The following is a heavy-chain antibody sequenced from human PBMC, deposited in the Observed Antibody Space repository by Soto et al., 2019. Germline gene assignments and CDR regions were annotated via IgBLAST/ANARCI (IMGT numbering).Heavy chain of an antibody. J-gene: IGHJ4*02. CDR3: ARDNGWPRTKNFDY. V-gene: IGHV4-59*01. Sequence: LSLTCTVSGGSISSYSWSWIRQPPGKGLECIGYIYYSGSTNYNPSLKSRVTISVDTSKNQFSLRLGSVTAADTAVYYCARDNGWPRTKNFDYWGQGTLVTVSS. CDR2: IYYSGST. CDR1: GGSISSYS. D-gene: IGHD1-7*01.